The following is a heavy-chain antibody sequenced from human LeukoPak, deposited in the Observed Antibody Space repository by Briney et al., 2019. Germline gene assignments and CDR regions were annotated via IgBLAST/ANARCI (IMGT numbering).Heavy chain of an antibody. Sequence: SVKVSCKASGGTFSSYAISWVRQAPGQGLEWMGGIIPIFGTANYAQKFQGRVTITADESTSTAYMELGSLRSEDTAVYYCARGLRYCTNGVCYFSYFDYWGQGTLVTVSS. CDR2: IIPIFGTA. J-gene: IGHJ4*02. D-gene: IGHD2-8*01. CDR1: GGTFSSYA. V-gene: IGHV1-69*13. CDR3: ARGLRYCTNGVCYFSYFDY.